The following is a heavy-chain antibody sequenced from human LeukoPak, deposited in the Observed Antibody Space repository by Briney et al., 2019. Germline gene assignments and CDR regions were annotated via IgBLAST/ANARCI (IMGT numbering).Heavy chain of an antibody. V-gene: IGHV3-23*01. CDR3: AKDREYQLLSVN. J-gene: IGHJ4*02. CDR1: GFTFSSYA. Sequence: GGSLRLSCAASGFTFSSYAMSWVRQAPGKGLEWASAISGSGGSTYYADSVKGRFTTSRDNSKNTLYLQMNSLRAEDTAVYYCAKDREYQLLSVNWGQGTLVTVSS. D-gene: IGHD2-2*01. CDR2: ISGSGGST.